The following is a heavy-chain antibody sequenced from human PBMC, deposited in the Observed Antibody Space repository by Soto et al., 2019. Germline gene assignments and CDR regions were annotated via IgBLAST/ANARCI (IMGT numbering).Heavy chain of an antibody. Sequence: GRSLRLSCAASGFTFSTYAMHWVRQAPGKGLEWVSYISSSSSTIYYADSVKGRFTISRDNAKNSLYLQMNSLRDEDTAVYYCARDYGYSYGPIDFCGQGTLVPVSS. V-gene: IGHV3-48*02. CDR2: ISSSSSTI. CDR3: ARDYGYSYGPIDF. D-gene: IGHD5-18*01. CDR1: GFTFSTYA. J-gene: IGHJ4*02.